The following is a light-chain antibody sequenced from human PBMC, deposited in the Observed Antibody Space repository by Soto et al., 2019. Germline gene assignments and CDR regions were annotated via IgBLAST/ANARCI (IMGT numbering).Light chain of an antibody. Sequence: QPVLTQPPSASASLGASVTLTCTLSSGYSNYKVDWYQQRPGKGPRFVMRVGTGGIVGSKRDAIPDRFSVLGSGLNRYPTIKNIQEEDESDYHCGADHGSGSNFVVVFGGGTKVTVL. J-gene: IGLJ2*01. CDR3: GADHGSGSNFVVV. V-gene: IGLV9-49*01. CDR2: VGTGGIVG. CDR1: SGYSNYK.